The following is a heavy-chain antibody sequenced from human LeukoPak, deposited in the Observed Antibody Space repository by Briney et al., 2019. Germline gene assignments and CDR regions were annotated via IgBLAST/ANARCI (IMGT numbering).Heavy chain of an antibody. CDR3: ARDFYYGSGGSLDY. J-gene: IGHJ4*02. Sequence: GGSLRLSCAASGFTFSSYAMKWVRQAPGKGLEWVSYISGSGNTIYYADSVKGRFSISRDNAKNSLYLQMNSLRDEDTAVYYCARDFYYGSGGSLDYWGQGTLVTVSS. V-gene: IGHV3-48*02. CDR1: GFTFSSYA. CDR2: ISGSGNTI. D-gene: IGHD3-10*01.